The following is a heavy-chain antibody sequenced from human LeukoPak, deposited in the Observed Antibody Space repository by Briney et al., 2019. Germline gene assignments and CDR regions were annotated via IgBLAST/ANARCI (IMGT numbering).Heavy chain of an antibody. CDR1: GFTFSTYA. CDR2: ISGSGGST. Sequence: GGSLRLSCAASGFTFSTYAMSWVRQAPGKGLEWVSGISGSGGSTYYADSVKGRFTISRDNSKNTLYLQMDSLRAEDTAVYYCAKLYYDFWSGYPDYWGRGTLVTVSS. J-gene: IGHJ4*02. CDR3: AKLYYDFWSGYPDY. V-gene: IGHV3-23*01. D-gene: IGHD3-3*01.